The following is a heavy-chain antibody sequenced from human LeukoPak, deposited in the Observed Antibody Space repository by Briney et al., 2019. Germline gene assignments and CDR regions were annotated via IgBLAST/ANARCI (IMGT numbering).Heavy chain of an antibody. Sequence: PGGSLRLSCAASGLTFSNYVMSWVRQAPGKGLEWVSAISGSGRSTYYADSVKGRFTISRDNSKNTLYLQMNSLRAEDTPVYYCAKEEELGSFDYWGQGTLVTVSS. D-gene: IGHD7-27*01. CDR1: GLTFSNYV. CDR3: AKEEELGSFDY. CDR2: ISGSGRST. J-gene: IGHJ4*02. V-gene: IGHV3-23*01.